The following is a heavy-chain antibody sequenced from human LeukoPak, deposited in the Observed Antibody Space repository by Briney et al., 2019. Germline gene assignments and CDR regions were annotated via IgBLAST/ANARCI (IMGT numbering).Heavy chain of an antibody. CDR2: ITSRRSST. V-gene: IGHV3-23*01. CDR1: GFTFGSYA. Sequence: GGSLRLSRAASGFTFGSYAMSWVRQAPGKGVEWVSPITSRRSSTYSPYSLKRPFTISRYNSKISLYLQMNSLTAEDTAVYYCAKVIGYSSSTSFDPWGQGTLVTVSS. J-gene: IGHJ5*02. CDR3: AKVIGYSSSTSFDP. D-gene: IGHD6-6*01.